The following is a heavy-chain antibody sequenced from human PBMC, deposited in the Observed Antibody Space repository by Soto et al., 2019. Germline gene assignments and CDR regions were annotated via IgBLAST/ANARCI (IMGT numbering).Heavy chain of an antibody. CDR1: GGSISSSSYY. CDR2: IYYSGST. V-gene: IGHV4-39*01. Sequence: SETLSLTCTVSGGSISSSSYYWGWIRQPPGKGLEWIGSIYYSGSTYYNPSLKSRVTISVDTSKNQFSLKLSSVTAADTAVYYCARQGYSSGWYRGGFDYWGQGTLVTVSS. CDR3: ARQGYSSGWYRGGFDY. J-gene: IGHJ4*02. D-gene: IGHD6-19*01.